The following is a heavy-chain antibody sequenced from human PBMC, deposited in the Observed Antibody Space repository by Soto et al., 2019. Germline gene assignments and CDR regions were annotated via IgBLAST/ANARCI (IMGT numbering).Heavy chain of an antibody. D-gene: IGHD6-19*01. CDR2: ISYDGSNK. J-gene: IGHJ4*02. V-gene: IGHV3-30-3*01. Sequence: QVQLVESGGGVVQPGRSLRLSCAASGFTFSSYAMHWVRQAPGKGLEWVAVISYDGSNKYYADSVKGRFTISRDNSKNMLYLQMNSLRAEDTAVYYCASLIAVAADYWGQGTLVTVSS. CDR3: ASLIAVAADY. CDR1: GFTFSSYA.